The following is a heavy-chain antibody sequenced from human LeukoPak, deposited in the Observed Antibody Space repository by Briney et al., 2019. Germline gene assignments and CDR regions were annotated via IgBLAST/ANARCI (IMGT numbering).Heavy chain of an antibody. Sequence: SETLSLTCTVSGGSIRSGDYYWSWIRQPPGKGLEWIGYIYYAGSTYYSPSLQSRGTISIDTSKNQFSLRLSSVSAADTAVYYCARVVYSTPYIDYWGQGTLVTVSS. CDR1: GGSIRSGDYY. J-gene: IGHJ4*02. CDR2: IYYAGST. CDR3: ARVVYSTPYIDY. V-gene: IGHV4-30-4*01. D-gene: IGHD2-21*01.